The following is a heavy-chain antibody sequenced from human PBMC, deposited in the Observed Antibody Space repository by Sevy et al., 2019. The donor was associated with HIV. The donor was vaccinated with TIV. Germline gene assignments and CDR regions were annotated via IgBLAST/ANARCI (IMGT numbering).Heavy chain of an antibody. V-gene: IGHV3-11*01. CDR3: ARDSTVVVPAANSNYYYGIDV. J-gene: IGHJ6*02. CDR2: ISSSGSTI. Sequence: GGSLKLSCAASGFTFSDYYMSWIRQAPGKGLEWVSYISSSGSTIYYADSVKGRFTISRDNAKNSHYLQMNSLRAEDTAVYYCARDSTVVVPAANSNYYYGIDVWGQGTTLNVSS. D-gene: IGHD2-2*01. CDR1: GFTFSDYY.